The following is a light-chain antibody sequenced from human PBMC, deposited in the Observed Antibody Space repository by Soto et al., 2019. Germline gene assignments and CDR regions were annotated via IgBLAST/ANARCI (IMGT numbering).Light chain of an antibody. J-gene: IGKJ5*01. CDR1: QSVSSY. V-gene: IGKV3-11*01. CDR2: DAS. CDR3: QQRSNWPIT. Sequence: EIVLTQSPATLSLSPGERATLSCRASQSVSSYLDWYQQKPGQAPSLLIYDASNRATGIPARFSGSGSGTDFTLTISSLEPEDFAVYYCQQRSNWPITFGQGTRLEIK.